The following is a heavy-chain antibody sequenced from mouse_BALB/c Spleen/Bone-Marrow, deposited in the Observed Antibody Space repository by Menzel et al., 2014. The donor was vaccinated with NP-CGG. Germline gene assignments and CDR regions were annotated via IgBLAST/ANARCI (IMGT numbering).Heavy chain of an antibody. Sequence: VMLVESGPGLVAPSQSLSIPCTVSGFSLTSYGVHWVRQPPGKGLEWLGVIWAGGSTNYNSALMSRLSISKDNSKSQVFLKMNSLQTDDTAMYYCARGGGNWYFDVWGAGTTVTVSS. J-gene: IGHJ1*01. V-gene: IGHV2-9*02. CDR3: ARGGGNWYFDV. CDR1: GFSLTSYG. CDR2: IWAGGST.